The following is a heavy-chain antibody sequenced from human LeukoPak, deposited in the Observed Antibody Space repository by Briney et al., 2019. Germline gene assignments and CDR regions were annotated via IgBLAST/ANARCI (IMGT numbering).Heavy chain of an antibody. V-gene: IGHV1-18*01. CDR1: GYTFTSYG. CDR2: TSAYNGNT. Sequence: ASVKVSCKASGYTFTSYGISWVRQAPGQGLEWMGWTSAYNGNTNYAQKLQGRVTMTTDTSTSTAYMELRSLRSDDTAVYYCARDSKSVSPYVLLWFGEPQTSFDYWGQGTLVTVSS. J-gene: IGHJ4*02. D-gene: IGHD3-10*01. CDR3: ARDSKSVSPYVLLWFGEPQTSFDY.